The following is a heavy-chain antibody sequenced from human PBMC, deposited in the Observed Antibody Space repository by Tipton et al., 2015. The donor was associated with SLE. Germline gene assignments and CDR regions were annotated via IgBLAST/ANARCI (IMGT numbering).Heavy chain of an antibody. Sequence: GSLRLSCAASGFTFSCFVMRWVRLAPGEGLEWVSSTTGSGGSLYHAESMKGRFTISRDNSKNTLYQQMNNLGVEDTAVYYCAKGGSWRFVTSNWLDTWGHGTLVTVSS. J-gene: IGHJ5*01. D-gene: IGHD2-21*02. CDR1: GFTFSCFV. CDR2: TTGSGGSL. V-gene: IGHV3-23*01. CDR3: AKGGSWRFVTSNWLDT.